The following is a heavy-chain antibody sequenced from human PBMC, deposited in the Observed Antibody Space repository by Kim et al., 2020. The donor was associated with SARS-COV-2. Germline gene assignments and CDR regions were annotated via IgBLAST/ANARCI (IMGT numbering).Heavy chain of an antibody. Sequence: GGSLRLSCAASGFTFSDYYMSWIRQAPGKGLECVSYISISSSYTNYADSVKGRFTISRDNAKNSLYLQMNSLRAEDTAVYYCARGEGWFDPWGQGTLVTVSS. V-gene: IGHV3-11*06. CDR1: GFTFSDYY. CDR3: ARGEGWFDP. CDR2: ISISSSYT. J-gene: IGHJ5*02.